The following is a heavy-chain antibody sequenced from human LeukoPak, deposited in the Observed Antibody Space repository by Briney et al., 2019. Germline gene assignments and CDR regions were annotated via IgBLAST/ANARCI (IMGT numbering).Heavy chain of an antibody. CDR2: ISYDGSNK. Sequence: GGSLRLSCAASEFTFSSYGMHWVRQAPGKGLEWVAVISYDGSNKYYADSVKGRFTISRDNSKNTLYLQMNSLRAEDTAVYYCAKAETAYYYYGMDVWGQGTTVTVSS. D-gene: IGHD2-21*02. CDR3: AKAETAYYYYGMDV. CDR1: EFTFSSYG. V-gene: IGHV3-30*18. J-gene: IGHJ6*02.